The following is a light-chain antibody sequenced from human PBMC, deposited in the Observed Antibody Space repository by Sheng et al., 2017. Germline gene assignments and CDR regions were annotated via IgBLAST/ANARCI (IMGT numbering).Light chain of an antibody. Sequence: QSVLTQPPSVSGAPGQRVTISCTGSSSNIGAGYDVHWYQQLPGTAPKLLIYGNSNRPSGVPDRFSGSKSGTSASLAITGLQAEDEADYYCQSYDSSLSGSVVFGRRDQADR. CDR1: SSNIGAGYD. J-gene: IGLJ2*01. V-gene: IGLV1-40*01. CDR2: GNS. CDR3: QSYDSSLSGSVV.